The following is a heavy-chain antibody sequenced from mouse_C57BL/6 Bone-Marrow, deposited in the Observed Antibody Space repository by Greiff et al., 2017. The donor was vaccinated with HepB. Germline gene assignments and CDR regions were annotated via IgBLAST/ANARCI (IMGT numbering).Heavy chain of an antibody. CDR2: IHPSDSDT. V-gene: IGHV1-74*01. CDR1: GYTFTSYW. D-gene: IGHD2-4*01. Sequence: QVQLKQPGAELVKPGASVKVSCKASGYTFTSYWMHWVKQRPGQGLEWIGRIHPSDSDTNYNQKFKGKATLTVDKSSSTAYMQLSSLTYEDSAVYYCARIYYDYLYYAMDYWGQGTSVTVSS. J-gene: IGHJ4*01. CDR3: ARIYYDYLYYAMDY.